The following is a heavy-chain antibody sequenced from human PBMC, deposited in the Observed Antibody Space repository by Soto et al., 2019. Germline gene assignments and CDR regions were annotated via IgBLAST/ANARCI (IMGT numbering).Heavy chain of an antibody. CDR2: ISGNVGSTT. D-gene: IGHD6-19*01. J-gene: IGHJ4*02. V-gene: IGHV3-23*01. CDR3: AKHRGFVAGPFDS. CDR1: GITFTNYA. Sequence: EVQLLESGGGLAQPEGSLRLSCAVSGITFTNYAMGWVRQAPGKGLEWVSGISGNVGSTTHYADSVKGRFTISRDNSKNILFLQMNSLRAEDTAVYYCAKHRGFVAGPFDSWGQGTLVIVSS.